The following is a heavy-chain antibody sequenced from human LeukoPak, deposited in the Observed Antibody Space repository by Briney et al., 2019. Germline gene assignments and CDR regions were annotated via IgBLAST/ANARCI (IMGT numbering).Heavy chain of an antibody. V-gene: IGHV4-59*01. Sequence: SETLSLTCTVSGGSISSYYWSWIRQPPGKGLEWIGYIYYSGSTNYNPSLKSRVTISVDTSKNQFSLKLSSVTAADTAVYYCARDSLDYDFWSGYSYWGQGTLVTVSS. CDR2: IYYSGST. J-gene: IGHJ4*02. D-gene: IGHD3-3*01. CDR3: ARDSLDYDFWSGYSY. CDR1: GGSISSYY.